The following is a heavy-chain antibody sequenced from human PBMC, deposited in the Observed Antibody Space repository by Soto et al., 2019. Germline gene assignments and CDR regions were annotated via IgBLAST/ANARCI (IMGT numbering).Heavy chain of an antibody. CDR2: ISGSTSTI. V-gene: IGHV3-48*01. CDR1: GIPFSSYS. CDR3: ARKGRYGDYFNS. Sequence: EVQLVESGGGLVQPGGSLRLSCAASGIPFSSYSMNWVRQAPGKGLEWVSYISGSTSTIYYADSVRGRFTISRDNAKNSLYLQMNSLRAEDTAIYYCARKGRYGDYFNSWGQGTLVTVSS. J-gene: IGHJ4*02. D-gene: IGHD4-17*01.